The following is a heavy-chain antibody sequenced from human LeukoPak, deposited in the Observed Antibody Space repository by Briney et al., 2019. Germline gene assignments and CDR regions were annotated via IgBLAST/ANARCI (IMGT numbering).Heavy chain of an antibody. CDR1: GGSITTIPYN. CDR2: ISYVGTT. Sequence: PSETLSVTCTVSGGSITTIPYNWGWIRQPPGKGLEWIGTISYVGTTYYEPSLKSRVTISVDTSKNQFSLKLSSVTAADTALYYCARSRGYFDYWGQGTLVTVSS. D-gene: IGHD6-13*01. CDR3: ARSRGYFDY. J-gene: IGHJ4*02. V-gene: IGHV4-39*07.